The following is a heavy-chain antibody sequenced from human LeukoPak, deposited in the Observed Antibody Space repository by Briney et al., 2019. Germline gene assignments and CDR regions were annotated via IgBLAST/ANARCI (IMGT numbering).Heavy chain of an antibody. D-gene: IGHD3-22*01. CDR1: GGSISSGGYY. CDR3: ARDRVYYYDSSGPDAFDM. J-gene: IGHJ3*02. Sequence: SETLSLTCTASGGSISSGGYYWSWIRQPPGKGLEWIGYIYHSGSTYYNPSLKSRVTISVDRSKNQFSLKLSSVTAADTAVYYCARDRVYYYDSSGPDAFDMWGQGTMVTVSS. CDR2: IYHSGST. V-gene: IGHV4-30-2*02.